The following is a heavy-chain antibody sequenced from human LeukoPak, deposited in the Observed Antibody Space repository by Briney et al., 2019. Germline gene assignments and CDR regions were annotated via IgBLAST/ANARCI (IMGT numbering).Heavy chain of an antibody. CDR2: IYYSGST. CDR3: ARDNLRASTPGIAFDI. CDR1: GGSISSYY. Sequence: PSETLSLTCTVSGGSISSYYWSWIRQPPGKGLEWIGYIYYSGSTNYNPSLKSRVTISVDTSKNQFSLKLSSVTASDTAVYYCARDNLRASTPGIAFDIWGQGTMVTVSS. D-gene: IGHD3-10*01. V-gene: IGHV4-59*01. J-gene: IGHJ3*02.